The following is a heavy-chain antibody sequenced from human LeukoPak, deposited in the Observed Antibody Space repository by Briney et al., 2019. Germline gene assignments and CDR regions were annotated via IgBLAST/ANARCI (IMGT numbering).Heavy chain of an antibody. CDR1: GFTFSSYA. V-gene: IGHV3-30-3*01. Sequence: GGSLRLSCAASGFTFSSYAMHWVRQAPGKGLEWVAVISYDGSNKYYADSVKGRFTISRDNSKNTLYLQMNSLRAKDTAVYYCARETGAFDYWGQGTLVTVSS. CDR2: ISYDGSNK. CDR3: ARETGAFDY. J-gene: IGHJ4*02.